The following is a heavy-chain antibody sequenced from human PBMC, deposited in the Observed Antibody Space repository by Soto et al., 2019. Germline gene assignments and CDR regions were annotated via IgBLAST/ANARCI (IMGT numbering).Heavy chain of an antibody. J-gene: IGHJ4*02. CDR3: AKTPGRYFDWFPAY. D-gene: IGHD3-9*01. V-gene: IGHV3-30*18. Sequence: QVQLVESGGGVVQPGRSLRLSCAASGFTFSSYGMHWVRQAPGKGLEWVAVISYDASNNYYADSVKGRFTISRDNSKNTLYLQMSSLRAEDTAVYYCAKTPGRYFDWFPAYWGQGTLVTVSS. CDR1: GFTFSSYG. CDR2: ISYDASNN.